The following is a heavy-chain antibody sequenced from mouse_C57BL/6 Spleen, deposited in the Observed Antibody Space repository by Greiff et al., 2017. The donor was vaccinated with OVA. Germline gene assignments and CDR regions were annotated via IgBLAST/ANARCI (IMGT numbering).Heavy chain of an antibody. CDR2: ISSGSSTI. CDR1: GFTFSDYG. V-gene: IGHV5-17*01. Sequence: EVQLVESGGGLVKPGGSLKLSCAASGFTFSDYGMHWVRQAPEKGLEWVAYISSGSSTISYADTVKGRFTISRDNAKNTLFLQMTSLRSEDKAMYYCARPGCTSYGSREVYYAMDYWGQGTSVTVSS. J-gene: IGHJ4*01. D-gene: IGHD1-1*01. CDR3: ARPGCTSYGSREVYYAMDY.